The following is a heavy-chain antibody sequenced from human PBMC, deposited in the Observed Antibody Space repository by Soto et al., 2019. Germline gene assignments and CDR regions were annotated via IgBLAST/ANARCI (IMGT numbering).Heavy chain of an antibody. V-gene: IGHV1-69*08. CDR2: IIPILGET. J-gene: IGHJ6*02. Sequence: QVQLVQSGAEVKKPGSAVRVSCKASGTIFSSYTISWERQAPAQGLEWMGRIIPILGETNSAQKFQGRVTLTADKSTNTAYMVLNSLRLEDTALYYCARGLGGRMDDWGQGTTVTVSS. D-gene: IGHD3-16*01. CDR3: ARGLGGRMDD. CDR1: GTIFSSYT.